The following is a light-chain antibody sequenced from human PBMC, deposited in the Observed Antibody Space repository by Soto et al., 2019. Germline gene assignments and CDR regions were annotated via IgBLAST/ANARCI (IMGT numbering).Light chain of an antibody. Sequence: QSVLTQPPSVSGSPGQSVTISCTGTSSDVSSYNRVSWYQQPPGTAPKLMIYEVSNRPSGVPDRFSGSKSGNTASLTISGLQAEDEADYYCSSYTSSSTFHVVFGGGTKLTVL. CDR1: SSDVSSYNR. V-gene: IGLV2-18*02. J-gene: IGLJ2*01. CDR3: SSYTSSSTFHVV. CDR2: EVS.